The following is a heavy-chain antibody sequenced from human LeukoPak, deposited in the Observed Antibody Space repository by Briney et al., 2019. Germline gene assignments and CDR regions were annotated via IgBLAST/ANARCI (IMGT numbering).Heavy chain of an antibody. J-gene: IGHJ4*02. Sequence: GASVKVSCKASGYTFTGYYMHWVRQAPGQELEWMGWINPNSGDTNYAQKFQGRVTMTRDTSISTAYMELSRLRSDDTAVYYCAREVYDSSGYYMGYYFDYWGQGTLVTVSS. CDR1: GYTFTGYY. V-gene: IGHV1-2*02. CDR2: INPNSGDT. CDR3: AREVYDSSGYYMGYYFDY. D-gene: IGHD3-22*01.